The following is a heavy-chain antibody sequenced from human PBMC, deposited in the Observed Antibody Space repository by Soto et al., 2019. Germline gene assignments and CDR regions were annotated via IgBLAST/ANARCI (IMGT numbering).Heavy chain of an antibody. CDR2: IKSKGGGETT. CDR3: SKVLALPPNDAFDI. CDR1: GFNFNVAW. J-gene: IGHJ3*02. Sequence: EGQLVESGGRLVEPGGSLRLSCAASGFNFNVAWMNWVRQAPGKGLEWLGRIKSKGGGETTEYVAFVKGRLTNSRDDSKNTLYLQMNSLKSEDTAVYYCSKVLALPPNDAFDIWGQGTMVTVSS. D-gene: IGHD3-3*02. V-gene: IGHV3-15*01.